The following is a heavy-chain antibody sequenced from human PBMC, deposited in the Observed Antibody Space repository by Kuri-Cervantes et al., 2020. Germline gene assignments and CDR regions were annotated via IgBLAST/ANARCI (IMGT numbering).Heavy chain of an antibody. V-gene: IGHV1-18*04. J-gene: IGHJ4*02. CDR2: ISAYNGNT. CDR1: GYTFTGYY. D-gene: IGHD1-26*01. Sequence: ASVKVSCKASGYTFTGYYMRWVRQAPGQGLEWMGWISAYNGNTNYAQKLQGRVTVTTDTSTSTAYMELSSLRSEDTAVYYCAREGVGANDYWGQGTLVTVSS. CDR3: AREGVGANDY.